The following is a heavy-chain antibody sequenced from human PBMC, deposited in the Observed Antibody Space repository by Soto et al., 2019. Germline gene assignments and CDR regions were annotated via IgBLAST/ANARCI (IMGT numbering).Heavy chain of an antibody. D-gene: IGHD2-21*01. CDR2: IYYSGST. J-gene: IGHJ6*02. Sequence: LSVTCTGSGGSISSYYWSWIRQPPGKGLEWIGYIYYSGSTNYNPSLKSRVTISVDTSKNQFSLKLSSVTAADTAVYYCARGDSHYGMDVWGQGTTVTVSS. CDR3: ARGDSHYGMDV. V-gene: IGHV4-59*01. CDR1: GGSISSYY.